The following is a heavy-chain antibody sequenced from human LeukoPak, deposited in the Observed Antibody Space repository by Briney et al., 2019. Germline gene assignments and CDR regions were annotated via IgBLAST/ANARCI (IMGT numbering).Heavy chain of an antibody. D-gene: IGHD1-26*01. CDR2: IGSSSSYI. J-gene: IGHJ4*02. CDR3: ARDRYYLPDY. Sequence: SGGSLRLSCAASGFTFSNYNMNWVRQAPGKGLEWVSSIGSSSSYISYADSVKGRFTISRDNAKNSLYLQMNSLRAEDTAVYYCARDRYYLPDYWGQGTLVTVSS. V-gene: IGHV3-21*01. CDR1: GFTFSNYN.